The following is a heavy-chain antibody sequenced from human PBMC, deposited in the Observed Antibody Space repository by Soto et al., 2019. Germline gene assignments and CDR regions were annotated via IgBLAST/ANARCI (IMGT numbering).Heavy chain of an antibody. CDR2: ISAYNGNT. D-gene: IGHD1-26*01. V-gene: IGHV1-18*01. CDR1: GYTFTSYA. J-gene: IGHJ4*02. Sequence: ASVKVSCKASGYTFTSYAMHWVRQAPGQGLEWMGWISAYNGNTNYAQKLQGRVTMTTDTSTSTAYMELRSLRSDDTAVYYCARDPGFVGATTPWTYWGQGTLVTVSS. CDR3: ARDPGFVGATTPWTY.